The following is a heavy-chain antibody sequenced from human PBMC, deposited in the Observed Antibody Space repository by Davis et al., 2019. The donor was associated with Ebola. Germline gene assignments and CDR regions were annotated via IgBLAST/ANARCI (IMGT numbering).Heavy chain of an antibody. CDR2: ISAYNGNT. D-gene: IGHD6-19*01. CDR1: GYPFTSFG. V-gene: IGHV1-18*01. CDR3: ARDLAVAPPDY. J-gene: IGHJ4*02. Sequence: ASVKVSCKASGYPFTSFGFSWVRQAPGQGLEWMGWISAYNGNTNYAQKLQGRVTMTTDTSTSTAYMELRSLRSDDTAVYYCARDLAVAPPDYWGQGTLVTVSS.